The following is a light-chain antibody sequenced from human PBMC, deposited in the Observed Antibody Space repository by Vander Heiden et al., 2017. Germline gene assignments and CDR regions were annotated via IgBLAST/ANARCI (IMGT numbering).Light chain of an antibody. CDR1: GTNVGIQG. V-gene: IGLV10-54*01. Sequence: AGLTQPPSVSKGLRQTATLTCTGKGTNVGIQGAAWLQQHQGHPPKLLAYKNNKRPSGISERLSASRSGNTASLTITGLQPEDEADYYCSTWDDSLSAWVFGGGTKLTVL. CDR2: KNN. J-gene: IGLJ3*02. CDR3: STWDDSLSAWV.